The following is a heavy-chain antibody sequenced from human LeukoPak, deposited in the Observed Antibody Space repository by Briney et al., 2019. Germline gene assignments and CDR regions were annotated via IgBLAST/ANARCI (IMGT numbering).Heavy chain of an antibody. CDR1: GGSISSYY. D-gene: IGHD3-10*01. CDR2: IYYSGST. J-gene: IGHJ6*02. CDR3: ARDMVRGATRGYYYYGMDV. Sequence: PSETLSLTCTVSGGSISSYYWSWIRQPPGKGLEWIGYIYYSGSTNYNPSLKSRVTISVDTSKNQFSLKLSSVTAADTAVYYCARDMVRGATRGYYYYGMDVWGQGTTVTVSS. V-gene: IGHV4-59*01.